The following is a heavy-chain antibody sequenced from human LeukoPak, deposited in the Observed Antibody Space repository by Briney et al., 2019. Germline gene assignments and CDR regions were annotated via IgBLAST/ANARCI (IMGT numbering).Heavy chain of an antibody. V-gene: IGHV3-74*01. CDR2: INSDGGST. D-gene: IGHD6-19*01. CDR1: GFSFSRYW. Sequence: GGSLRLSCAASGFSFSRYWMHWVRQAPGKGLLWVSRINSDGGSTSYADSVRGRFTISRDNAKNTLYLQMNSLRAEDTAVYYCATLEARGWTDYWGPGTLVTVSS. CDR3: ATLEARGWTDY. J-gene: IGHJ4*02.